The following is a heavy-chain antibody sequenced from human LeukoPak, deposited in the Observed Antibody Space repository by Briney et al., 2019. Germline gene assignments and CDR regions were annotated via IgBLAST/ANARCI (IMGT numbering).Heavy chain of an antibody. V-gene: IGHV3-30-3*01. CDR3: ARFDTTGTDYYYGMDV. CDR2: ISYDGSNK. CDR1: GFTFSSYA. D-gene: IGHD1-1*01. Sequence: PGGSLRLSCAASGFTFSSYAMHWVRQAPGKGLEWVAVISYDGSNKYYADSVKGRFTISRDNSKNTLYLQMNSLRAEDTAVYYCARFDTTGTDYYYGMDVWGQGTTVTVS. J-gene: IGHJ6*02.